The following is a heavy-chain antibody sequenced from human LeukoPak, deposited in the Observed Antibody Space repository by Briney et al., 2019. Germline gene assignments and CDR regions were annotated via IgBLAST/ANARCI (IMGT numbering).Heavy chain of an antibody. Sequence: ASVKVSCKASGGTFSSYAISWVRQAPGQGLEWMGIINPSGGSTSYAQKFQGRVTMTRDTSTSTVYMELSSLRSEDTAVYYCAWLDPGTAAAGTEEGDWFDPWGQGTLVTVSS. CDR2: INPSGGST. CDR1: GGTFSSYA. J-gene: IGHJ5*02. D-gene: IGHD6-13*01. V-gene: IGHV1-46*01. CDR3: AWLDPGTAAAGTEEGDWFDP.